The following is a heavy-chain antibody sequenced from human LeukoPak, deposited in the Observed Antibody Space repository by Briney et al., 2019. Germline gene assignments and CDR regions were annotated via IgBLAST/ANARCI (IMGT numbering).Heavy chain of an antibody. J-gene: IGHJ5*02. CDR3: AISIEDSNWFDP. Sequence: SQTLSLTWTASGGSISSGGYYWSWIRQHPGKGLKWIGYIYYSGSTYYNPSLKSRVTISVDTSKNQFSLKLSSVTAADTAVYYCAISIEDSNWFDPWGQGTLVTVSS. V-gene: IGHV4-31*02. D-gene: IGHD2-15*01. CDR1: GGSISSGGYY. CDR2: IYYSGST.